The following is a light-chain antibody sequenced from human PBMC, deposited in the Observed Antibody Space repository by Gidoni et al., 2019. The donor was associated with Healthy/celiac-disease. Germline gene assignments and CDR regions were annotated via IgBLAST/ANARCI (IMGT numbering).Light chain of an antibody. Sequence: QSALTQPASVSGSPGQSITISCTGTSSDVGGYNYVSWYQQHPGKAPKLMIYDGSNRPSGVSNRFSGSKSDNTASLTISGLQAEDEADYYCSSYTSSSTIVFGTGTKVTVL. CDR3: SSYTSSSTIV. CDR2: DGS. J-gene: IGLJ1*01. V-gene: IGLV2-14*01. CDR1: SSDVGGYNY.